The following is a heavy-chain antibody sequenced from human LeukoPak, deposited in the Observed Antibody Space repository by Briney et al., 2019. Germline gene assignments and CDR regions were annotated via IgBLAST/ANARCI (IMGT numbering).Heavy chain of an antibody. CDR2: ISWDGGST. CDR3: AKIGHRSREDILADY. J-gene: IGHJ4*02. D-gene: IGHD5-24*01. V-gene: IGHV3-43*01. Sequence: GGSLRLSCAASGFTFDDYTMHWVRQAPGKGLEWVSLISWDGGSTYYADSVKGRFTISRDNSKNSLYLQMNSLRTEDTALYYCAKIGHRSREDILADYWGQGTLVTVSS. CDR1: GFTFDDYT.